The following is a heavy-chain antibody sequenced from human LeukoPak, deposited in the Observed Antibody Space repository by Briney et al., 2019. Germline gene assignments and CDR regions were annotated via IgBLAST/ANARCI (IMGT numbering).Heavy chain of an antibody. V-gene: IGHV1-46*01. CDR2: INPSGGST. CDR1: GYTFTGYY. J-gene: IGHJ3*02. D-gene: IGHD3-9*01. Sequence: SVKVSCKASGYTFTGYYMHWVRQAPGQGLEWMGIINPSGGSTSYAQKFQGRVTMTRDTSTSTVYMELSSLRSEDTAVYYCARDILTGTDAFDIWGQGTMVTVSS. CDR3: ARDILTGTDAFDI.